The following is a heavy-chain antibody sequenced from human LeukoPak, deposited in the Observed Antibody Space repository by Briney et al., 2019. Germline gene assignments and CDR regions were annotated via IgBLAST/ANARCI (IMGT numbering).Heavy chain of an antibody. J-gene: IGHJ4*02. D-gene: IGHD5-12*01. V-gene: IGHV4-39*01. CDR2: VYYSGST. CDR1: GGSISSSSYY. Sequence: SETLSLTCSVSGGSISSSSYYWGWIRQPPGKGLEWVASVYYSGSTYYNPSLESRVTMSVDTSKNQFSLKLSSVTAADTAVYYCARQPGGYSGPFDYWGQGALVTVSS. CDR3: ARQPGGYSGPFDY.